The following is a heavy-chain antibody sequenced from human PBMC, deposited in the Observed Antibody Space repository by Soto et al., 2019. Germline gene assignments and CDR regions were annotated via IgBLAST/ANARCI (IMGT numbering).Heavy chain of an antibody. CDR2: ISGSGGST. J-gene: IGHJ6*03. Sequence: EVQLLESGGGLVQPGGSLRLSCAASGFTFSSYAMSWVRQAPGKGLEWVSAISGSGGSTYYADSVKGRFTISRDNSKNTLYLQMNRLRAEDTAVYYCAKHYGSGSSYYYYYYMDVWGKGTTVTVSS. V-gene: IGHV3-23*01. CDR3: AKHYGSGSSYYYYYYMDV. D-gene: IGHD3-10*01. CDR1: GFTFSSYA.